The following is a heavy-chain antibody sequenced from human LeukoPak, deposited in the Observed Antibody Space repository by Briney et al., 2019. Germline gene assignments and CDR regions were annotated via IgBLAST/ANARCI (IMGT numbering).Heavy chain of an antibody. CDR3: ARDESLMVYAQSKDGGMDV. J-gene: IGHJ6*02. D-gene: IGHD2-8*01. CDR1: GFRFSSYW. Sequence: PGGSLRLSCVASGFRFSSYWMSWVRQAPGKGLEWVANMKEDGSLKYYVDSVKGRFTISRDNAKNSLYLQMNNPRAEDTAVYYCARDESLMVYAQSKDGGMDVWGQGTTVTVSS. V-gene: IGHV3-7*01. CDR2: MKEDGSLK.